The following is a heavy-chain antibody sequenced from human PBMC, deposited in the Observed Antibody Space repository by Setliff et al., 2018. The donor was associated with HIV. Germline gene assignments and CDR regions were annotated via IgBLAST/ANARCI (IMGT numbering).Heavy chain of an antibody. CDR2: IYSTGTT. J-gene: IGHJ5*02. CDR3: ARHRFGSGWYGFVSGIDP. CDR1: GDSLSLSTFY. Sequence: SETLSLTCTVSGDSLSLSTFYWAWIRQPPGRGPEWIGSIYSTGTTYYNPSLKSRVTISFDTSKNQFPLEVTSVAAAYTAIYYCARHRFGSGWYGFVSGIDPWGQGTLVTVSS. D-gene: IGHD6-19*01. V-gene: IGHV4-39*01.